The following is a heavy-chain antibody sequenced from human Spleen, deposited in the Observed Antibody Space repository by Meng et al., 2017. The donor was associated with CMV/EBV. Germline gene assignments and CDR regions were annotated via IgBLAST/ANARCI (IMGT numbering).Heavy chain of an antibody. CDR2: IYYSGTT. CDR3: ARVVWKDRIYYGMDV. D-gene: IGHD1-1*01. J-gene: IGHJ6*02. Sequence: LRLSCTVSGGSIRSGDYYWSWIRQPPGKGLEWIAYIYYSGTTYYNSSLKSRVAISVDTSNNQFSLRLSSVTAADAAVYYCARVVWKDRIYYGMDVWGQGTTVTVSS. V-gene: IGHV4-30-4*08. CDR1: GGSIRSGDYY.